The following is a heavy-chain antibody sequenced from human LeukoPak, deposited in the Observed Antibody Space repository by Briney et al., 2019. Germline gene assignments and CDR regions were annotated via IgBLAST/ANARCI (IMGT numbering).Heavy chain of an antibody. Sequence: SSETLSLTCAVYGVSFSGYYWSWIRQPPGKGLEWIGEINHSGSTNYNPSLKSRVTISVDTSKNQFSLKLSSVTAADTAVYYCARGWTSEGEFDYWGQGTLVTVSS. V-gene: IGHV4-34*01. CDR1: GVSFSGYY. CDR3: ARGWTSEGEFDY. CDR2: INHSGST. D-gene: IGHD1-1*01. J-gene: IGHJ4*02.